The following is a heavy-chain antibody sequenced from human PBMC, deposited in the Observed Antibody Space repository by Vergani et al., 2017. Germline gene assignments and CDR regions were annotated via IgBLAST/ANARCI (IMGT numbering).Heavy chain of an antibody. CDR3: GYSNEYYFDY. CDR2: IRSKANSYAT. D-gene: IGHD5-18*01. Sequence: VQLVESGGGVVQPGRSLRLSCAASGFTFSGSAMHWVRQASGKGLEWVGRIRSKANSYATAYAASVKGRFTISRDDSKNTAYLQMNSLKTEDTAVYYCGYSNEYYFDYWGQGTLVTVSS. V-gene: IGHV3-73*01. J-gene: IGHJ4*02. CDR1: GFTFSGSA.